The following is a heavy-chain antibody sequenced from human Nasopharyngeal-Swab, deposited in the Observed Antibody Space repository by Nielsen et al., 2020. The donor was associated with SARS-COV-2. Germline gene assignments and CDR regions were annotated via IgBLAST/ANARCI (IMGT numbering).Heavy chain of an antibody. CDR2: ISSSSTYI. Sequence: WSRESAGKWLEWVSSISSSSTYIYYADSLKGRFTISRDNAKNSLYLQMNSLRAEDTAVYYCARGYCSGGSCYENYYYGMDVWGQGTTVTVSS. D-gene: IGHD2-15*01. CDR3: ARGYCSGGSCYENYYYGMDV. V-gene: IGHV3-21*01. J-gene: IGHJ6*02.